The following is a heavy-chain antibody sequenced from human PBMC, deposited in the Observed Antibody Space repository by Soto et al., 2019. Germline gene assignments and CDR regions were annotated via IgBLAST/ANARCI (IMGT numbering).Heavy chain of an antibody. V-gene: IGHV3-74*01. D-gene: IGHD5-18*01. J-gene: IGHJ4*02. CDR3: ERVGYTFGPLAF. CDR1: GFTFSSYW. CDR2: INSDGSST. Sequence: GGSLRLSCAASGFTFSSYWMHWVRQAPGKGLVWVSRINSDGSSTSYADSVKGRFTISRDNAKNTLYLQMNSLRAEDTAVYYWERVGYTFGPLAFWAQGTLVTVSP.